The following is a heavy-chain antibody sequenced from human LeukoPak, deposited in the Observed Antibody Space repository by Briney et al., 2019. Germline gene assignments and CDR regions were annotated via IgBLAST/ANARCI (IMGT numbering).Heavy chain of an antibody. V-gene: IGHV3-30-3*01. J-gene: IGHJ4*02. Sequence: SGGSLRLSCAASGFTFSSYAMHWVRQAPGKGLEWVAVISYDGSNKYYADSVKGRFTISRDNSKNTLYLQMNSLRAEDTAVYYCARDRRRDGYNFDYWGQGTLVTVSS. CDR1: GFTFSSYA. D-gene: IGHD5-24*01. CDR2: ISYDGSNK. CDR3: ARDRRRDGYNFDY.